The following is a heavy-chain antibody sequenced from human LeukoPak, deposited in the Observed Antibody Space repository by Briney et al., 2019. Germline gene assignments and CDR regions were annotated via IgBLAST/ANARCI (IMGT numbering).Heavy chain of an antibody. V-gene: IGHV3-48*03. CDR1: GFTFSSYE. CDR2: ISSSGSTI. J-gene: IGHJ6*03. CDR3: ARAAYYYGSGNYMDV. Sequence: GESLRLSCAASGFTFSSYEMNWVRQAPGKGLEWASYISSSGSTIYYADSVKGRFTISRDNAKNSLYLQMNSLRAEDTAVYYCARAAYYYGSGNYMDVWGKGTTVTISS. D-gene: IGHD3-10*01.